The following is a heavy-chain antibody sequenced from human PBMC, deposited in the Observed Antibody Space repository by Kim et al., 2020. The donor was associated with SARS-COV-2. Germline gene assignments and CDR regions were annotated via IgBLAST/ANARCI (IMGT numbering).Heavy chain of an antibody. CDR3: AKGVSVAPHYYYHYGMDV. CDR2: IKQDAYES. J-gene: IGHJ6*01. V-gene: IGHV3-7*03. Sequence: GGSLRLSCAASEFTFSTSWMTWVRQAPGKGLEWVASIKQDAYESYYVDSVKGRFTISRDNAKNLLYLQMNSLRPEDTAVYYCAKGVSVAPHYYYHYGMDVGEQGTTVTVSS. CDR1: EFTFSTSW. D-gene: IGHD6-19*01.